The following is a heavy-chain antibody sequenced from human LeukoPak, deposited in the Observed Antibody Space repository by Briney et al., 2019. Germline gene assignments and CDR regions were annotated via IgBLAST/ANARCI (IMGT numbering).Heavy chain of an antibody. V-gene: IGHV4-4*07. CDR3: ARDNSMRFSGLDY. CDR2: IYHSGST. Sequence: SETLSLTCTVSGGSISSYYWSWIRQPAGKGLEWIGSIYHSGSTYYNPSLKSRVTISVDTSKNQFSLKLSSVTAADTAVYYCARDNSMRFSGLDYWGQGTLVTVSS. D-gene: IGHD3-10*01. J-gene: IGHJ4*02. CDR1: GGSISSYY.